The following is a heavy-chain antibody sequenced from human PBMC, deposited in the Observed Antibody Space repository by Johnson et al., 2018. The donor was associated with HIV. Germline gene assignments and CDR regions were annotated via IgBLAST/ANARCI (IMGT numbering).Heavy chain of an antibody. V-gene: IGHV3-NL1*01. J-gene: IGHJ3*02. Sequence: QVQLVESGGGLAQPGGSLRLSCAASDFTFSNNAIHWVRQAPGKGMEWVAVIYSGGSTYYADSVKGRFTMSRDNSKNTLYLQMNSLRTEDTAVYYCARPSRDGYSYGDAFDIWGQGTMVTVSS. CDR3: ARPSRDGYSYGDAFDI. CDR2: IYSGGST. CDR1: DFTFSNNA. D-gene: IGHD5-18*01.